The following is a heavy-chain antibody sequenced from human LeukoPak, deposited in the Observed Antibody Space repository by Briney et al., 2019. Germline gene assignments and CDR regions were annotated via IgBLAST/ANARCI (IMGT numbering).Heavy chain of an antibody. V-gene: IGHV3-23*01. CDR1: GFTFSSYW. D-gene: IGHD3-22*01. CDR3: AFTNYYDSSGYYAPRLDY. J-gene: IGHJ4*02. Sequence: PGGSLRLSCAASGFTFSSYWMHWVRQAPGKGLEWVSGISGSGGGSTYYADSVKGRFTISRDNSKNTLYLQMNSLRAEDTAVYYCAFTNYYDSSGYYAPRLDYWGQGTLVTVSS. CDR2: ISGSGGGST.